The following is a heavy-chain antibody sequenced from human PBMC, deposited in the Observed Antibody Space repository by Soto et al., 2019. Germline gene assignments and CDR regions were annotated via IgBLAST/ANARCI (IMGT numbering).Heavy chain of an antibody. D-gene: IGHD3-3*01. CDR3: AGGPTYYDFWSGSYYFDY. CDR2: IIPIFGTA. Sequence: QVQLVQSGAEVKKPGSSVKVSCKASGGTFSSYAISWVRQAPGQGLEWMGGIIPIFGTANYAQKFPGRVTITADESTSTAYMELSSLRSEDTAVYYCAGGPTYYDFWSGSYYFDYWGQGTLVTVSS. J-gene: IGHJ4*02. CDR1: GGTFSSYA. V-gene: IGHV1-69*01.